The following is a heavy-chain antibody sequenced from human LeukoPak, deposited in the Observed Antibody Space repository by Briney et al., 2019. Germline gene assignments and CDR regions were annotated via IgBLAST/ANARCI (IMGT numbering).Heavy chain of an antibody. CDR3: AKAPYLSSGS. Sequence: SETLSLTCAVYGGSFRDYYWSWIRQPPGKGLEWTGEINHRGSTNYDPSLTSRVTISLDTSKNQFSLTLTSVTAADTAVYYCAKAPYLSSGSWGQGILVAVSS. D-gene: IGHD3-22*01. CDR2: INHRGST. V-gene: IGHV4-34*01. J-gene: IGHJ3*01. CDR1: GGSFRDYY.